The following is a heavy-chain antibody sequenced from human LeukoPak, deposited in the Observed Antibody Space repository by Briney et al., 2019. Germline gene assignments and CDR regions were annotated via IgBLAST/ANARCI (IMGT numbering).Heavy chain of an antibody. J-gene: IGHJ4*02. CDR3: ASSWTRDDY. CDR1: GFTFDDYA. V-gene: IGHV3-9*01. CDR2: INWNSDSI. D-gene: IGHD1-1*01. Sequence: GGSLRLSCAVSGFTFDDYAMHWVRQVPGKGLEWVSGINWNSDSIGYADSVKGRFTTSRDNSKNTLDLQMNSLRAEDTAVYYCASSWTRDDYWGQGTLVTVSS.